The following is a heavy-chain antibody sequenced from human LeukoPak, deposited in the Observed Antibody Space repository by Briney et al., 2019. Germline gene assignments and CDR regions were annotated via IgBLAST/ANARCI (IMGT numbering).Heavy chain of an antibody. CDR2: LLYDGNTK. CDR1: GFSLSNFG. V-gene: IGHV3-33*01. J-gene: IGHJ6*03. CDR3: ARDHRPEIQYYYMDV. Sequence: GGSLRLSCAASGFSLSNFGMHWVRQAPGKGLEWVAALLYDGNTKHYADSVKGRFTVSRDISKNTFYLQMNSLTAEDTAVYYCARDHRPEIQYYYMDVWGKGTTVAVSS. D-gene: IGHD1-14*01.